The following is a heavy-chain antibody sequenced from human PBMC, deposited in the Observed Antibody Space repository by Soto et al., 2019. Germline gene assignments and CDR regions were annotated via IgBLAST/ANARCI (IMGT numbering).Heavy chain of an antibody. V-gene: IGHV3-21*01. D-gene: IGHD3-3*01. Sequence: GGSLRLSCAASGFTFSTYSMNWVRQAPGKGLEWVSSITSSSSYIYYADLLKGRFTISRDNAKKSLYLQMNSLRAEDTAVYFCARGTGDYDFWSGYHATDYFDYWGQGTLVTVSS. CDR1: GFTFSTYS. CDR3: ARGTGDYDFWSGYHATDYFDY. CDR2: ITSSSSYI. J-gene: IGHJ4*02.